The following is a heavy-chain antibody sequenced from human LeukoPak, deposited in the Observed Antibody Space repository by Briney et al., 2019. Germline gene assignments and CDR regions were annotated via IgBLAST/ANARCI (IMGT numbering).Heavy chain of an antibody. CDR3: ARVRRGYSNGYGAFDI. CDR1: GFTFSTYS. Sequence: GGSLRLSCAASGFTFSTYSMSWVRLAPGKGLEWVSYISSSSSYIYYADSVRGRFTISRDNAKNSLSLQMNSLRAEDTALFYCARVRRGYSNGYGAFDIWGQGTVVTVSS. V-gene: IGHV3-21*01. CDR2: ISSSSSYI. J-gene: IGHJ3*02. D-gene: IGHD5-18*01.